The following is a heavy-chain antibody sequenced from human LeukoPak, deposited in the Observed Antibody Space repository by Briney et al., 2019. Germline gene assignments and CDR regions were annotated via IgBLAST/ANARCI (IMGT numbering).Heavy chain of an antibody. D-gene: IGHD2-2*01. Sequence: SQTLSLTCAISGDSVSSNSAAWNWIRQSPSRGLEWLGRTYYRSKWYNDYAVSVKSRITINPDTSKNQFSLRLNSVTPEDTAVYYCARTGPDCSSTSCYDPYWGQGTLVTVSS. CDR1: GDSVSSNSAA. V-gene: IGHV6-1*01. J-gene: IGHJ4*02. CDR2: TYYRSKWYN. CDR3: ARTGPDCSSTSCYDPY.